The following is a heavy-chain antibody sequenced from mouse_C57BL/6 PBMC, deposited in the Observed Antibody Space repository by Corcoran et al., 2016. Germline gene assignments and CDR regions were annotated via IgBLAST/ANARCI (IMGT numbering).Heavy chain of an antibody. CDR3: ARKGFRGDNAMDY. CDR2: INTYSGVP. D-gene: IGHD3-1*01. J-gene: IGHJ4*01. V-gene: IGHV9-3*01. CDR1: GYTFTTYG. Sequence: QIQLVQSGPELKKPGETVKISCKASGYTFTTYGMSWVKQAPGKGLKWMGWINTYSGVPTYADDFKGRFAFSLETSASTAYLQINNLKNEDTATYCCARKGFRGDNAMDYWGQGTSVTVSS.